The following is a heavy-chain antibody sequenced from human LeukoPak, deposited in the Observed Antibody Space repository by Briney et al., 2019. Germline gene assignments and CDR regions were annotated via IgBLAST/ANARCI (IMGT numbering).Heavy chain of an antibody. V-gene: IGHV3-33*01. CDR3: AREATYYYGSGSYKGFDP. J-gene: IGHJ5*02. D-gene: IGHD3-10*01. CDR2: ICYDGSNK. Sequence: PGGSLRLSCAASGFTFSSYGMHWVRQAPGKGLEWVSAICYDGSNKYYADSVKGRFTISRDNAKNPLYLQMNSLRAEDTAVYYCAREATYYYGSGSYKGFDPWGQGTLVTVSS. CDR1: GFTFSSYG.